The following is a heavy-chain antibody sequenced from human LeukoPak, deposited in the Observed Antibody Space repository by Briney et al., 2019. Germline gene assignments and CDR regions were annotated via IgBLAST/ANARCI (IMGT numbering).Heavy chain of an antibody. V-gene: IGHV3-33*01. CDR2: IWSDGSRK. J-gene: IGHJ4*02. CDR1: TFKFNGYG. CDR3: ARALYSGAWYGHDY. Sequence: GGSLRLSCAASTFKFNGYGMHWVRQAPGKGLEWVAVIWSDGSRKYYADSVKGRFTISRDNSKNTLYLQMSGLSADDTAVYYCARALYSGAWYGHDYWGQGTLVTASS. D-gene: IGHD6-19*01.